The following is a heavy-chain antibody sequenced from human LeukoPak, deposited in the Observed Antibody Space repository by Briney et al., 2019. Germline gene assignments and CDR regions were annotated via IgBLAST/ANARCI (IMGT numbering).Heavy chain of an antibody. Sequence: SETLSLTCAVYGGSFSGYYWSWIRQPPGKGLEWIGEINHSGSTNYNPSLKSRDTISVDTSKNQFSLKLSSVTAADTAVYYCARGPVVDFWSGYYLDYWGQGTLVTVSS. J-gene: IGHJ4*02. D-gene: IGHD3-3*01. V-gene: IGHV4-34*01. CDR2: INHSGST. CDR3: ARGPVVDFWSGYYLDY. CDR1: GGSFSGYY.